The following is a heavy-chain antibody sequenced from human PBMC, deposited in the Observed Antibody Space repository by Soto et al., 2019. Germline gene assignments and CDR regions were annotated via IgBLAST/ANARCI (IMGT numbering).Heavy chain of an antibody. Sequence: QVQLVQSGAEVKKPGSSVKVSRKASGGTFSSYAISWVRQAPGQGLEWMGGIIPIFGTANYAQKFQGRVTITADESTSTAYMELSSLRFEDTAVYYCARVRADDYVWGGQSSFDYWGQGTLVTVSS. D-gene: IGHD3-16*01. V-gene: IGHV1-69*01. CDR3: ARVRADDYVWGGQSSFDY. J-gene: IGHJ4*02. CDR2: IIPIFGTA. CDR1: GGTFSSYA.